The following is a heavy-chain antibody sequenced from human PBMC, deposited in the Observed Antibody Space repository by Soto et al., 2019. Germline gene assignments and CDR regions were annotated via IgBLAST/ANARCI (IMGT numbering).Heavy chain of an antibody. CDR3: ARTFNYDSSGYYRSPYYYYGMDV. CDR2: IIPILGIA. J-gene: IGHJ6*02. CDR1: GGTFSSYT. Sequence: ASVKVSCKASGGTFSSYTISWVRQAPGQGLEWMGRIIPILGIANYAQKFQGRVTITADESTSTAYMELSSLRSEDTAVYYCARTFNYDSSGYYRSPYYYYGMDVWGQGTTVTVSS. V-gene: IGHV1-69*02. D-gene: IGHD3-22*01.